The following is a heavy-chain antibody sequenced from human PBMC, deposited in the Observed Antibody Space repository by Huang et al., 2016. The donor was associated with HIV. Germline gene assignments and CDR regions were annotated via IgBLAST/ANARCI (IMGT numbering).Heavy chain of an antibody. V-gene: IGHV4-39*01. CDR1: GGSISSSSHY. CDR2: IYYSGST. Sequence: QLQLQESGPGLVKPSETLSLTCTVSGGSISSSSHYWGWIRQPPGKGLEWIGSIYYSGSTYYNPSLKSRVTISGDTSKNQFSLKLSSVTAADTAVYYCARRHANYYDSSGYYFDSWGQGTLFTVSS. CDR3: ARRHANYYDSSGYYFDS. D-gene: IGHD3-22*01. J-gene: IGHJ4*02.